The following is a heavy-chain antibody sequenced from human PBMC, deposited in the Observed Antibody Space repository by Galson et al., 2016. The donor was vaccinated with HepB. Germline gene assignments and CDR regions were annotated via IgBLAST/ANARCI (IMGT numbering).Heavy chain of an antibody. CDR2: IFYTGST. V-gene: IGHV4-59*01. D-gene: IGHD6-19*01. J-gene: IGHJ4*02. CDR1: GDSISTYH. Sequence: SETLSLTCSVSGDSISTYHWTWIRQPPGKTLEWLGYIFYTGSTNYNPSLQSRITISLDTSKNQVSLKLSSVTAADSAVYYCARDRVAGYFDYWGQGSLVTVSS. CDR3: ARDRVAGYFDY.